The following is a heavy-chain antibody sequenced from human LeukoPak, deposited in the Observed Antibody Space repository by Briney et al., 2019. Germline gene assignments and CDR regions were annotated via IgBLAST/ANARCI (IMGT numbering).Heavy chain of an antibody. D-gene: IGHD6-19*01. J-gene: IGHJ4*02. CDR3: ARVVAGTGPGPFDY. V-gene: IGHV1-69*04. Sequence: GASVKVSCRASGGTFSSYAISCVPQAPGQGLEWMRRIIPILGIANYAQKFQGRVTITADKSTSTAYMELSSLRSEDTAVYYCARVVAGTGPGPFDYWGQGTLVTVSS. CDR2: IIPILGIA. CDR1: GGTFSSYA.